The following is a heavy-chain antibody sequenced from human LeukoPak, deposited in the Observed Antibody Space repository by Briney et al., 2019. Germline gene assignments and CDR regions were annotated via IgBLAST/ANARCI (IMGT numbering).Heavy chain of an antibody. CDR1: GFTFSSYW. D-gene: IGHD6-13*01. J-gene: IGHJ5*02. Sequence: GGSLRLSCAASGFTFSSYWMHWVRQAPWKGLEWVSSISSSSSYIYYADSVKGRFTISRDNAKNSLYLQMNSLRAEDTAVYYCARDPAYSEDWFDPWGQGTLVTVSS. V-gene: IGHV3-21*01. CDR3: ARDPAYSEDWFDP. CDR2: ISSSSSYI.